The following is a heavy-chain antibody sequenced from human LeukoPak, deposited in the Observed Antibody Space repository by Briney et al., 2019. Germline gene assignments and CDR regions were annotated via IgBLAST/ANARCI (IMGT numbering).Heavy chain of an antibody. Sequence: SSETLSLTCTVSGGSITNYYWSWIRQPAGKGLEWIGRIYASGSTNYNPSLKSRVTMSVGTSKNQFSLTLSSVTAADTAVYYCARDRGTATLPDYWGQGTLVTVSS. D-gene: IGHD1-1*01. V-gene: IGHV4-4*07. J-gene: IGHJ4*02. CDR1: GGSITNYY. CDR2: IYASGST. CDR3: ARDRGTATLPDY.